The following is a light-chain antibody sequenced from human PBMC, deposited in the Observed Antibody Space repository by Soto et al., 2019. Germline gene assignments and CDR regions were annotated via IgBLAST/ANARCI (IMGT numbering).Light chain of an antibody. Sequence: QSVLAQPPSASGTPGQRVTFSCSGSSSNIGINTVNWYQQLPGTAPQLLISDNHRRPSGVPDRFSGSKSGTSASLAISGLQSDDEATYFCAAWDVSLKGFVFGTGTKVTVL. CDR3: AAWDVSLKGFV. CDR2: DNH. CDR1: SSNIGINT. V-gene: IGLV1-44*01. J-gene: IGLJ1*01.